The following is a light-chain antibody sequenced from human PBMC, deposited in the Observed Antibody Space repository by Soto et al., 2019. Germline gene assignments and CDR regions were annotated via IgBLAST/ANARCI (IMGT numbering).Light chain of an antibody. CDR1: QSLVRSDGDTY. V-gene: IGKV2-30*02. J-gene: IGKJ1*01. Sequence: DVVMTQSPLSLTVTLGQPASISCRSSQSLVRSDGDTYLNWFQQRPGQSPRRLIDKVSNWDSGVPNRFSSSGSSTYFTLRISRLEAEDVGVYYYMQGTRWPPTFGPGTKVEIK. CDR2: KVS. CDR3: MQGTRWPPT.